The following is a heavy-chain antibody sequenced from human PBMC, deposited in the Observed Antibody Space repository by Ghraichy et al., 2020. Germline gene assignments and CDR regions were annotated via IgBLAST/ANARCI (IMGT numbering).Heavy chain of an antibody. J-gene: IGHJ6*03. D-gene: IGHD1-26*01. V-gene: IGHV4-38-2*01. CDR3: ARVGMSYNPLAFYYHYYMDV. CDR1: GYSISSGYY. CDR2: MYHSGST. Sequence: SETLSLTCAVSGYSISSGYYWGWIRQPPGKGLEWIGSMYHSGSTYYNPSLKNRVTISVDTSKNQFSLKLSSVTAADTAVYYCARVGMSYNPLAFYYHYYMDVWGKGTTVTVSS.